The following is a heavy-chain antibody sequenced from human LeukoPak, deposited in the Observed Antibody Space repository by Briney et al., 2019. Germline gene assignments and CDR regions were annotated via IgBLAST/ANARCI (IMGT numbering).Heavy chain of an antibody. CDR1: GFTFSRSS. CDR3: ARLFGGVTTYDY. V-gene: IGHV3-21*01. D-gene: IGHD2-8*02. J-gene: IGHJ4*02. CDR2: ISSGSSYI. Sequence: PGGSLRLSYAASGFTFSRSSMNWVRQAPGKGLEWVSSISSGSSYIYYADSVKGRFTTSRDNAKNLLNLQMNSLRVEDTAIYYCARLFGGVTTYDYWGQGAQVTVSS.